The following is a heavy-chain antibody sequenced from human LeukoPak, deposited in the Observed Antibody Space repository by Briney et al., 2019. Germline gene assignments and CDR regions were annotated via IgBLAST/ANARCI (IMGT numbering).Heavy chain of an antibody. CDR1: GGSFSGYY. CDR3: ARGSGRRGYCSSTSCYSYYYYYMDV. J-gene: IGHJ6*03. D-gene: IGHD2-2*01. Sequence: PSETLSLTCAVYGGSFSGYYWSWIRQPPGKGLEWIGEINHSGSTNYNPSLKSRVTISVDTSKNQSSLKLSSVTAADTAVYYCARGSGRRGYCSSTSCYSYYYYYMDVWGKGTTVTVSS. V-gene: IGHV4-34*01. CDR2: INHSGST.